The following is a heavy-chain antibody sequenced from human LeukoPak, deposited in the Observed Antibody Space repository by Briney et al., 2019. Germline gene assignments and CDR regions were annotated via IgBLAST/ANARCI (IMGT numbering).Heavy chain of an antibody. CDR3: AKGFCSSASCHFFDY. D-gene: IGHD2-2*01. CDR1: GGSISSVNL. CDR2: MYLSGTT. J-gene: IGHJ4*02. Sequence: SETLSLTCAVSGGSISSVNLWAWVRQPPGKGLEWVGEMYLSGTTTCNPSLRGRATISLDRSKNQVSLRLNSVTAADTAMYYCAKGFCSSASCHFFDYWGQGILVTVSS. V-gene: IGHV4-4*02.